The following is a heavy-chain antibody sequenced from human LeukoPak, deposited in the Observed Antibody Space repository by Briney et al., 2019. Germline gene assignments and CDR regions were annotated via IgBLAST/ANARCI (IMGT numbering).Heavy chain of an antibody. CDR2: INPYTGDT. Sequence: ASVKEACKASGYTFSAYYMYWVREAPGQGLEWVGWINPYTGDTKYAQNFQGRVTMTSDTSISTVYMEVSRLRSDDTAVYYCARTCGGDCYILDSWGQGTLVTVSS. CDR3: ARTCGGDCYILDS. V-gene: IGHV1-2*02. J-gene: IGHJ4*02. D-gene: IGHD2-21*02. CDR1: GYTFSAYY.